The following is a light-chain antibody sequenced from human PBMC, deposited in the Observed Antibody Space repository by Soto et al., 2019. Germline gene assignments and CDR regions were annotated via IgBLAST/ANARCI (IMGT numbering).Light chain of an antibody. CDR2: GNS. CDR3: QSYDSSPSGYV. J-gene: IGLJ1*01. Sequence: QSVLTQPPSVSGAPGQRVTISCTGRSSNIGAGYDVHWYQQLPGTAPKLLIYGNSNRPSGVPDRFSGSKSGTSASLAITGLQAEDEADYYCQSYDSSPSGYVFGTGTKLTGL. CDR1: SSNIGAGYD. V-gene: IGLV1-40*01.